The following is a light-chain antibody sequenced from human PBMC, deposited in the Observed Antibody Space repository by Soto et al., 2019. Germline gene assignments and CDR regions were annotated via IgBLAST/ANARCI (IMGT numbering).Light chain of an antibody. CDR2: EVT. J-gene: IGLJ1*01. V-gene: IGLV2-14*01. Sequence: QPVVTPRASVSGSPGQSFTISCTGTISDVGGYDYVSWYQQYPGKAPKLIIYEVTNRPSGVSNRFSGSKYGNTASLTISGLRAEDEADYYCSSFRSSSTLPYVFGTGTKVTVL. CDR3: SSFRSSSTLPYV. CDR1: ISDVGGYDY.